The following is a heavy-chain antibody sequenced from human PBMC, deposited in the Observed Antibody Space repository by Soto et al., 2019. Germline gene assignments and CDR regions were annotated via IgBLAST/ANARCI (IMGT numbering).Heavy chain of an antibody. Sequence: LETHPLTSTVSGDSSITDYWSWIRQSTGKGLEWIGFIYYGGSTNYNPSLKSRVTISVDTPKNQFSLKLSSVTAADTAVYYCAKNWNWGSLVHWGQGTLVTVS. CDR3: AKNWNWGSLVH. CDR1: GDSSITDY. V-gene: IGHV4-59*08. J-gene: IGHJ4*02. D-gene: IGHD7-27*01. CDR2: IYYGGST.